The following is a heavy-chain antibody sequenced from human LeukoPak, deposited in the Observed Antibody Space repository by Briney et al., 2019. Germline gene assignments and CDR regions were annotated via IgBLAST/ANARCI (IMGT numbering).Heavy chain of an antibody. Sequence: PSETLSLTCAVYGGSFSGYYWSWIRQPAGKGLEWIGRIYTSGSTNYNPSLKSRVTMSVDTSKNQFSLKLSSVTAADTAVYYCARGGTYSSGWFDAFDIWGQGTMVTVSS. D-gene: IGHD6-19*01. CDR3: ARGGTYSSGWFDAFDI. J-gene: IGHJ3*02. CDR1: GGSFSGYY. V-gene: IGHV4-59*10. CDR2: IYTSGST.